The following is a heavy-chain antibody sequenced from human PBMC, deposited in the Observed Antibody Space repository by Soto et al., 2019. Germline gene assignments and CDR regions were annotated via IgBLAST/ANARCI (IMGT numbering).Heavy chain of an antibody. D-gene: IGHD6-13*01. CDR1: GYTFTSYG. CDR2: ISAYNGKT. CDR3: AIGYSNRWYVGYYFDN. V-gene: IGHV1-18*01. J-gene: IGHJ4*02. Sequence: VQLVQSGAEVKKPGASVKVSCKASGYTFTSYGISWVRQAPGQGLEWMGWISAYNGKTNYAQKLQGRVTMTTDTSTSTAYTELRSLRSDDTAVYYCAIGYSNRWYVGYYFDNWGQGTTVIVSS.